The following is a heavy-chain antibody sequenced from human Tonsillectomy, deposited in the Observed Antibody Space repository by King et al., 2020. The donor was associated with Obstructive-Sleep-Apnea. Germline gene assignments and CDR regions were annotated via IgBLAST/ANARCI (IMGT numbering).Heavy chain of an antibody. CDR3: ARDNYDILTGSRYGMDV. CDR2: IGTAGDT. D-gene: IGHD3-9*01. J-gene: IGHJ6*02. V-gene: IGHV3-13*01. Sequence: VQLVESGGGLVQPGGSLRLSCAASGFTFSSYDMHWVRQATGKGLEWVSAIGTAGDTYYPGSVKGRFTISRENAKNSLYLQMNSLRAGDTAVYYCARDNYDILTGSRYGMDVWGQGTTVTVSS. CDR1: GFTFSSYD.